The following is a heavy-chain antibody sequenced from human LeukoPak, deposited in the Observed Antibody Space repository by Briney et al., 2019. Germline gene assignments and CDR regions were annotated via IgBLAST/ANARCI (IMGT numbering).Heavy chain of an antibody. V-gene: IGHV3-7*03. J-gene: IGHJ4*02. CDR3: EKGEKWVLLSTFDY. D-gene: IGHD1-26*01. Sequence: GGSLRLSCAASGFTFRNYWMSWVRQAPGKGLEWVANIKEDESEKYYVGSVKGRFTISRDNAKNSVYLQMNSLRAEDMALYYCEKGEKWVLLSTFDYWGQGTLVTVSS. CDR1: GFTFRNYW. CDR2: IKEDESEK.